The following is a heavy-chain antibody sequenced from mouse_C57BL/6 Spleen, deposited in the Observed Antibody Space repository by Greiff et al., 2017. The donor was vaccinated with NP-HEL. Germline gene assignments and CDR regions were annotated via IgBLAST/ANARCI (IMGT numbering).Heavy chain of an antibody. CDR2: INPSSGYT. V-gene: IGHV1-7*01. D-gene: IGHD2-3*01. J-gene: IGHJ2*01. CDR1: GYTFTSYW. CDR3: ARSGDGYYEKGGFDY. Sequence: QVQLKESGAELAKPGASVKLSCKASGYTFTSYWMHWVNQRPGQGLEWIGYINPSSGYTKYNQKFKDKATLTADKSSSTAYMQLSSLTYEDSAVYYCARSGDGYYEKGGFDYWGQGTTLTVSS.